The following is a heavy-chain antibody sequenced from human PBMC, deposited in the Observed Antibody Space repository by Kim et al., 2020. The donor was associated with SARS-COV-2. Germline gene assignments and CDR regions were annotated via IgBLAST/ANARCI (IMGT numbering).Heavy chain of an antibody. CDR1: GFTFSNYG. V-gene: IGHV3-33*01. J-gene: IGHJ4*02. Sequence: GGSLRLSCAASGFTFSNYGMHWVRQAPGKGLEWVAIIWYDGSNKYYADSVKGRFTISRDNSKNTLYLQMNSLRADDTAVYFCARVQEGHGYSGHDLDYWGQGTLVIVSS. D-gene: IGHD5-12*01. CDR3: ARVQEGHGYSGHDLDY. CDR2: IWYDGSNK.